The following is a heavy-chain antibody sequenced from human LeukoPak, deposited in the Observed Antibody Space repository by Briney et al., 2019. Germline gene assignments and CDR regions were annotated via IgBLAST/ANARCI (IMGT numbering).Heavy chain of an antibody. Sequence: GGSLRLSCAASGFTFSSYAMSWVRQAPGRGREWGSAISGSGGSTYYADSGKGRFTISRDNSKNTLYLQMNSLRAEDTAVYYCAKGGTMKDWFDPWGQGTLVTVSS. CDR3: AKGGTMKDWFDP. CDR1: GFTFSSYA. D-gene: IGHD3-3*01. CDR2: ISGSGGST. V-gene: IGHV3-23*01. J-gene: IGHJ5*02.